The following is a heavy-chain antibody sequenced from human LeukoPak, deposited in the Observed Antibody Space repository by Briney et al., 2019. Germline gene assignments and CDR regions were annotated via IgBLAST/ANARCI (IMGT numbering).Heavy chain of an antibody. CDR2: ISSSSSTI. D-gene: IGHD6-13*01. CDR1: GFTFSSYS. J-gene: IGHJ6*03. V-gene: IGHV3-48*01. CDR3: ARCPYSTTNYYMDV. Sequence: GGSLRLSCAAYGFTFSSYSMNWVRQAPGKGLEWVSYISSSSSTIYYADSVKGRFTISRDNAKNSLYLQMNSLRAEDTAVYYCARCPYSTTNYYMDVWGKGTTVTVSS.